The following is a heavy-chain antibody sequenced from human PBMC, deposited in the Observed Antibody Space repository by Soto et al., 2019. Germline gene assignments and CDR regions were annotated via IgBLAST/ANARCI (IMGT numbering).Heavy chain of an antibody. Sequence: QITLKESGPTLVKPTQTLTLICTVSGFSLSTSGVGVGWIRQPPGKALEWLALIYRDDDKRYSPSLKSRLTITKDTSKNQVVLTMTNMDPVDTGTYYCTHRRPTTPGGNTFDFWGQGTLVTVSS. D-gene: IGHD3-16*01. J-gene: IGHJ4*02. CDR1: GFSLSTSGVG. CDR3: THRRPTTPGGNTFDF. CDR2: IYRDDDK. V-gene: IGHV2-5*02.